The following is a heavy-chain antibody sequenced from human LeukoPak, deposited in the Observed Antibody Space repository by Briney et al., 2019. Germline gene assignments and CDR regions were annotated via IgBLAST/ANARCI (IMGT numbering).Heavy chain of an antibody. CDR3: ARDDGYVRGGGGDAFDI. CDR2: IYYSGST. J-gene: IGHJ3*02. V-gene: IGHV4-39*07. Sequence: PSETLSLTCTVSGRPLSSSSYHWGWIRHPPGKGLEWIASIYYSGSTYYNPSLKSRVTISVDTSKNQFSLKLSSVTAADTAVYYCARDDGYVRGGGGDAFDIWGQGTMVTVSS. CDR1: GRPLSSSSYH. D-gene: IGHD5-18*01.